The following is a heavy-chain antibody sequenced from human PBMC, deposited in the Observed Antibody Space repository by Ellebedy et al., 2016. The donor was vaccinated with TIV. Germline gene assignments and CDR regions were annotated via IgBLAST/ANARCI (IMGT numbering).Heavy chain of an antibody. CDR1: GFTFSSYG. CDR3: ARDHAGRVVPAAHWGHFDL. J-gene: IGHJ2*01. CDR2: IWYDGNNR. D-gene: IGHD2-2*01. Sequence: GESLKISCAASGFTFSSYGLHWVRQAPGKGLEWVAVIWYDGNNRYYADSVKGRFTISRDNSKNTLYLQMNSLRGEDTAVYYCARDHAGRVVPAAHWGHFDLWGRGTLVTVSS. V-gene: IGHV3-33*01.